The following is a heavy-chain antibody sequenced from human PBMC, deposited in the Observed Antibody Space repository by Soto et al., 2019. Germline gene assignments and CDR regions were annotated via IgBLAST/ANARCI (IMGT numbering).Heavy chain of an antibody. CDR3: ATEKLWLPRGEFDY. V-gene: IGHV1-18*04. D-gene: IGHD5-18*01. Sequence: QVQLVQSGAEVKKPGASVKVSCKASGYTFTSYGISWVRQAPGQGLEWMGWISAYNGNTNSAQKLQGRVTMTTDTSTRTAYMELSSLRADDTDVYYCATEKLWLPRGEFDYWGQGTLVPVSS. CDR2: ISAYNGNT. J-gene: IGHJ4*02. CDR1: GYTFTSYG.